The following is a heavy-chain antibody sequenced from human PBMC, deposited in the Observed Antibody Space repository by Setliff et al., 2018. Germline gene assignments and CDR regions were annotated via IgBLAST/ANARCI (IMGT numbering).Heavy chain of an antibody. CDR2: IGASGDRT. CDR1: TFTFSKYA. CDR3: AREDDYNTNDY. Sequence: GGSLRLSCVASTFTFSKYAITWVRQAPGKGLEWVSSIGASGDRTYYADSVKGRFTISRDNGKNSLYLQMNSLRADDTAVYYCAREDDYNTNDYWGPGTLVTVSS. J-gene: IGHJ4*02. V-gene: IGHV3-21*01. D-gene: IGHD4-4*01.